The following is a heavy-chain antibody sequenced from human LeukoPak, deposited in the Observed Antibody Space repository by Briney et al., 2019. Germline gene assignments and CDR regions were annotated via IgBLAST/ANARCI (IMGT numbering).Heavy chain of an antibody. D-gene: IGHD3-22*01. CDR1: GGSISSYH. Sequence: PSETLSLTCTVPGGSISSYHGSWIRQSPGKGLDWMGYIQYSGSTNRNPSLKSRVTISVDTSKNQFSLKLSSVTAADTAVYYCASLIYDSSGYYFDKWGQGTLVTVSS. J-gene: IGHJ4*02. V-gene: IGHV4-59*08. CDR3: ASLIYDSSGYYFDK. CDR2: IQYSGST.